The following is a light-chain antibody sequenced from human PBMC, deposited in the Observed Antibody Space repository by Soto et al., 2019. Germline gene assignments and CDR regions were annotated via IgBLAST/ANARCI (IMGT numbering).Light chain of an antibody. CDR2: TAS. Sequence: IQMTQSPSTLSASVGDRVTITCRASQSISIWLAWYQQKPGKAPKLLIYTASRLEIEVPSRFSGSGSGTEFTLTSNSLQPDDSATYYCQKYNSDWTFGQGAKVESK. CDR1: QSISIW. CDR3: QKYNSDWT. V-gene: IGKV1-5*03. J-gene: IGKJ1*01.